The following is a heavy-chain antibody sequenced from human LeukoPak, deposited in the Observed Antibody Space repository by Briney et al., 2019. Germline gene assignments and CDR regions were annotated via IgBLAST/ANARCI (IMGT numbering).Heavy chain of an antibody. Sequence: SETLSLTCAVYGGSFSGYYWSWIRQPPGKGLEWIGEINHSGSTNYNPSLKSRVTISVDTSKNQFSLKLSSVTAADTAVYYCATTSRDGYNSGAFDIWGQGTMVTVSS. CDR2: INHSGST. D-gene: IGHD5-24*01. CDR3: ATTSRDGYNSGAFDI. J-gene: IGHJ3*02. CDR1: GGSFSGYY. V-gene: IGHV4-34*01.